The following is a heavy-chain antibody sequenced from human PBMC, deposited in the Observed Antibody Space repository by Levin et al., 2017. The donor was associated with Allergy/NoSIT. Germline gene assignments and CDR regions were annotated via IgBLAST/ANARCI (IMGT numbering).Heavy chain of an antibody. CDR2: ISYDGSNK. J-gene: IGHJ4*02. Sequence: LSLTCAASGFTFSSYGMHWVRQAPGKGLEWVAVISYDGSNKYYADSVKGRFTISRDNSKNTLYLQMNSLRAEDTAVYYCAKASHYYDSSGVDYWGQGTLATVSS. V-gene: IGHV3-30*18. CDR3: AKASHYYDSSGVDY. CDR1: GFTFSSYG. D-gene: IGHD3-22*01.